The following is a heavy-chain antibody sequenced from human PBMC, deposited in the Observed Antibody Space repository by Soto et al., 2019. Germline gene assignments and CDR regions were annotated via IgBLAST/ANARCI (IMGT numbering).Heavy chain of an antibody. Sequence: QLQLQESGSGLVKPSQTLSLTCAVSGGSISSGGYSWSWIRQPPGKGLEWIGYIYHSGSTYYNPSIKSRVTTSVDRSTNQFSLKLSSVTAADTAVYYCARAGGLGAVAVDYWGQGTLVTVSS. D-gene: IGHD6-19*01. J-gene: IGHJ4*02. CDR3: ARAGGLGAVAVDY. CDR2: IYHSGST. CDR1: GGSISSGGYS. V-gene: IGHV4-30-2*01.